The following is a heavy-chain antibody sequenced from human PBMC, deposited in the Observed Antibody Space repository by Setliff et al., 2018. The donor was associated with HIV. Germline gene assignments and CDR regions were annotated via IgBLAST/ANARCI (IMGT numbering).Heavy chain of an antibody. CDR2: IKQDGSEK. J-gene: IGHJ4*02. D-gene: IGHD6-19*01. V-gene: IGHV3-7*01. Sequence: GGSLRLSCAASGFSFSNYAMSWVRQAPGKGLEWVANIKQDGSEKYYVDSVKGRFTISRDNAKNSVYLQMNSLRVEDTAMYYCTKDHLSGWASDCWGQGTLVTVSS. CDR3: TKDHLSGWASDC. CDR1: GFSFSNYA.